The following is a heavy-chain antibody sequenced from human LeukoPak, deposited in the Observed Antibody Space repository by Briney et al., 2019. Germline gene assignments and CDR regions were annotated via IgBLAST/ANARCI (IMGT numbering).Heavy chain of an antibody. CDR1: GYSFTGYG. CDR3: ARGYCSSTTCYESDY. V-gene: IGHV1-18*01. Sequence: ASVKVSCKASGYSFTGYGINWVRQAPGQGLEWMGWISPYNVNTNYAQKLQGRVTMTTDTSTSTAYMELRSLRSDDTAVYYCARGYCSSTTCYESDYWGQGTLVTVPS. CDR2: ISPYNVNT. D-gene: IGHD2-2*01. J-gene: IGHJ4*02.